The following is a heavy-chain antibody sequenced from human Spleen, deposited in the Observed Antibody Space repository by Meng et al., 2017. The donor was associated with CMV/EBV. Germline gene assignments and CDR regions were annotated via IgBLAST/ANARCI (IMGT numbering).Heavy chain of an antibody. CDR3: ARGFDSQTGDRFDY. V-gene: IGHV4-34*01. J-gene: IGHJ4*02. CDR1: GGSFSGYY. D-gene: IGHD7-27*01. Sequence: SETLSLTCAVYGGSFSGYYLSWIRQSPGKGLEWIGEINNSGSTNYIPSLRSRVTISLDTANKQVSLRLTSVTAADTAVYYCARGFDSQTGDRFDYWGQGTLVTVSS. CDR2: INNSGST.